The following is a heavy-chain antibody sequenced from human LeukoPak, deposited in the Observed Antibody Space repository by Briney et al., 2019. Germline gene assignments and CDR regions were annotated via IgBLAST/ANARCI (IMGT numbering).Heavy chain of an antibody. J-gene: IGHJ4*02. CDR3: AKGGYSNPLYYFDY. D-gene: IGHD4-11*01. V-gene: IGHV3-7*01. CDR2: IKRDGSAI. CDR1: GFIFSSSW. Sequence: GGSLRLSCEASGFIFSSSWMTWVRQAPGKGLEWVANIKRDGSAIHYVDSVKGRFTISRDNSKNTLYLQMNSLRAEDTAVYYCAKGGYSNPLYYFDYWGQGTLVTVSS.